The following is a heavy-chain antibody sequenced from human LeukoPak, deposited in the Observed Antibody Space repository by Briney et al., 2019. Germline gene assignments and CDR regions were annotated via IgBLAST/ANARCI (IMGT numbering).Heavy chain of an antibody. J-gene: IGHJ5*02. Sequence: GGSLRLSCAASGFIFSDYVMIWVRQAPGKGLEWVSGITASGDRTYYADSVKGRFTISRDNAKNSLYLQMNSLRAEDTALYYCAKDLLIRGLWFDPWGQGTLVTVSS. CDR2: ITASGDRT. CDR1: GFIFSDYV. D-gene: IGHD3-16*01. CDR3: AKDLLIRGLWFDP. V-gene: IGHV3-23*01.